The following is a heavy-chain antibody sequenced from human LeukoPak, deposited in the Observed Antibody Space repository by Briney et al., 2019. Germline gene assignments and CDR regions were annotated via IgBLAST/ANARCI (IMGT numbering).Heavy chain of an antibody. V-gene: IGHV3-30*18. J-gene: IGHJ4*02. D-gene: IGHD2-2*01. CDR2: ISYDGSNK. Sequence: GGSLRLSCAASGFTFSSYGMHWVRQAPGKGLEWVAVISYDGSNKYYADSVKGRFTISRDNSKNTLYLQMNSLRAEETAVYYCAKDQMGYCSSTSCYLATMDYWGQGTLVTVSS. CDR3: AKDQMGYCSSTSCYLATMDY. CDR1: GFTFSSYG.